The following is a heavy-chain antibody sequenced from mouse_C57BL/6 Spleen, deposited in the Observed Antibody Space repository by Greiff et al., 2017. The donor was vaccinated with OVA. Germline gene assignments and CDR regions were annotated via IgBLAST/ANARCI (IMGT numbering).Heavy chain of an antibody. J-gene: IGHJ1*03. V-gene: IGHV1-72*01. D-gene: IGHD1-1*01. CDR3: ARHYGSPYWYFDV. CDR2: IDPNSGGT. Sequence: QVQLQQPGAELVKPGASVKLSCKASGYTFTSYWMHWVKQRPGRGLEWIGRIDPNSGGTKYNEKFKSKATLTVDKPSSTAYMQRSSLTSEDSAVYYCARHYGSPYWYFDVWGTGTTVTVSS. CDR1: GYTFTSYW.